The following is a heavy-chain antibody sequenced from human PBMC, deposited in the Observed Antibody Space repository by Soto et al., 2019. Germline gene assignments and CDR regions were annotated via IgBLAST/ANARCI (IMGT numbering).Heavy chain of an antibody. CDR2: ISTFNGNA. Sequence: QVQLVQSGAEVKKPGASVKVSCKASGYTFSSNGVSWVRQAPGQGLEWMGWISTFNGNAHSAQKFQGRVTMTTDTSTNTAYMELRSLRYDDTAVYYCAKDISLRGWVYLVVEYWGQGTLVTVSP. J-gene: IGHJ4*02. V-gene: IGHV1-18*01. D-gene: IGHD6-13*01. CDR3: AKDISLRGWVYLVVEY. CDR1: GYTFSSNG.